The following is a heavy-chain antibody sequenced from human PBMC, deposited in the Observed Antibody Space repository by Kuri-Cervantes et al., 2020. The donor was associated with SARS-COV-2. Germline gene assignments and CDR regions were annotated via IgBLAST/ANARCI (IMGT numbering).Heavy chain of an antibody. CDR1: GGSITSADYY. V-gene: IGHV4-39*01. CDR2: IHYSGST. J-gene: IGHJ5*02. D-gene: IGHD2-2*01. Sequence: GSLRLSCTVSGGSITSADYYWSWIRQPPGKGLEWIGSIHYSGSTYYNPSLKSRVTISVDTSKNQFSLKLSSVTAADTAVYYCARGGFCSSTSCYSGGFDPWGQGTLVTVSS. CDR3: ARGGFCSSTSCYSGGFDP.